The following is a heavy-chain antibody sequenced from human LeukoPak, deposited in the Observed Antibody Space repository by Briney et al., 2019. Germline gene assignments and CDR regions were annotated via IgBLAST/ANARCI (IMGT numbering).Heavy chain of an antibody. V-gene: IGHV1-69*05. J-gene: IGHJ3*02. CDR2: IIPIFGTA. CDR1: GGTFSSYA. D-gene: IGHD2-2*03. Sequence: GASVKVSCKASGGTFSSYAISWVRQAPGQGLEWMGGIIPIFGTANYAQKFQGRVTITTDESTSTAYMELSSLRSEDTAVYYCARDGSTPPHDDAFDIWGQGTMVTVSS. CDR3: ARDGSTPPHDDAFDI.